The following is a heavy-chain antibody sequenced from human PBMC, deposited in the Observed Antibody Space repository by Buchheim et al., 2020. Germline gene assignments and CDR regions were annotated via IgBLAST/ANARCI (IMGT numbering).Heavy chain of an antibody. CDR1: GYSFSNHW. J-gene: IGHJ4*02. CDR3: ATRNLRYSNFDY. V-gene: IGHV5-51*01. D-gene: IGHD3-10*01. Sequence: EVQLVQSGAEVKKTGESLRISCKGSGYSFSNHWIGWVRQMPGKGLEWMGIIYPGDSDTKYSPSFQGQVTFSADKSISTAYPQWNSLKASDTAMYYCATRNLRYSNFDYWGQGTL. CDR2: IYPGDSDT.